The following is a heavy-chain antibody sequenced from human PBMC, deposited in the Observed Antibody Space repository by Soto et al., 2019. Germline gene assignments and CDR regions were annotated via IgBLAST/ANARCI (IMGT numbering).Heavy chain of an antibody. V-gene: IGHV4-31*03. CDR1: GGSISSGGYY. Sequence: SETLSLTCTVSGGSISSGGYYWSWIRQHPGKGLEWIGYIYYSGSTYYNPSLKSRVTISVDTSKNQFSLKLSSVTAADTAVYYCARDLRFRGFYGMDVWGQGTTVTV. J-gene: IGHJ6*02. CDR3: ARDLRFRGFYGMDV. CDR2: IYYSGST. D-gene: IGHD3-10*01.